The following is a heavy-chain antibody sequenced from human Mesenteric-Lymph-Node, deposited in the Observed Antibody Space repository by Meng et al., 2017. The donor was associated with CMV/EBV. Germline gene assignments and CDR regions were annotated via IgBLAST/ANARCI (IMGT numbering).Heavy chain of an antibody. V-gene: IGHV1-18*01. CDR2: ISAYNGNT. CDR3: ARGGKEVPVALHRRLFDY. CDR1: GYTFTSYG. Sequence: ASVKVSCKASGYTFTSYGISWVRQAPGQGLEWMGWISAYNGNTNYAQKLQGRVTISVDTSKNQFSLRLTSLTAADSAMYFCARGGKEVPVALHRRLFDYWGLGTLVTVSS. J-gene: IGHJ4*02. D-gene: IGHD2-21*01.